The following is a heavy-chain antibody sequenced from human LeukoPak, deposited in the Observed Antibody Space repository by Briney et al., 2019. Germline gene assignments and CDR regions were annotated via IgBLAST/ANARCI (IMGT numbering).Heavy chain of an antibody. CDR2: MNSDGSTT. CDR3: ATAGNYRFDN. D-gene: IGHD1-7*01. CDR1: GFTFSTTW. Sequence: GSLTLSCAASGFTFSTTWLHWVRQTPGEGLVWVSRMNSDGSTTNYADSVKGRFTISRDNAKSTLYLQMNNLRVEDTAVYYCATAGNYRFDNWGQGTLVTVSP. J-gene: IGHJ4*02. V-gene: IGHV3-74*01.